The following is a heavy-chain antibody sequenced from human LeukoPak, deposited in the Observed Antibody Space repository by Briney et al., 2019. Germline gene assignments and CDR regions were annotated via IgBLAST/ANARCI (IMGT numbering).Heavy chain of an antibody. CDR3: AKERGVAKPFDY. CDR2: ISDNGERT. V-gene: IGHV3-23*01. Sequence: GGSLRLSCAVSGFTFSTYGMNWVRQAPGKGLEWVSAISDNGERTYYADSVKGRFAISRDNSKSTLYLQMNSLRAEDMAIYYCAKERGVAKPFDYWGQGTLVTVSS. D-gene: IGHD2-8*02. CDR1: GFTFSTYG. J-gene: IGHJ4*02.